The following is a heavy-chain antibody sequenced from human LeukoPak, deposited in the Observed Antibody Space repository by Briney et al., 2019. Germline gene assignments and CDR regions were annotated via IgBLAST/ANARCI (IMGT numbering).Heavy chain of an antibody. CDR2: IYYSGST. V-gene: IGHV4-39*01. D-gene: IGHD6-19*01. CDR3: ARAIAVAGTPYFDY. CDR1: GGSISSSSYY. J-gene: IGHJ4*02. Sequence: PSETLSLTCTVSGGSISSSSYYWGWIRQPPGKGLEWIGSIYYSGSTYYNPSLKSRVTISVDTSKNQFSLKLSSVTAADTAVYYCARAIAVAGTPYFDYWGQGTLVTVSS.